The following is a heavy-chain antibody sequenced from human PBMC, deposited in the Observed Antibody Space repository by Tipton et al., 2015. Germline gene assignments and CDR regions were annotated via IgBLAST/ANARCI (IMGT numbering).Heavy chain of an antibody. J-gene: IGHJ1*01. V-gene: IGHV4-28*03. CDR3: ARASIIQGYYHDSSRYYLFNS. CDR1: AYSISSDYY. Sequence: TLSLTCAVSAYSISSDYYWGWIRQPPGEGLEWIGYIYYSGSTNYNPSLRSRVAMSMDTSKNQFSLKLSSVIAADTAVYYCARASIIQGYYHDSSRYYLFNSWGQGTLVTVSS. D-gene: IGHD3-22*01. CDR2: IYYSGST.